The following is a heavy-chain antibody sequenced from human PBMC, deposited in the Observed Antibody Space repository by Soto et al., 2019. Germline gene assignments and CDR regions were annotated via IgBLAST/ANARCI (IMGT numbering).Heavy chain of an antibody. CDR2: IIPIFGTA. V-gene: IGHV1-69*06. CDR1: GGTFSSYA. J-gene: IGHJ6*02. CDR3: AREYCSSTSCYSGAYYDYGMDV. D-gene: IGHD2-2*01. Sequence: QVQLVQSGAEVKKPGSSVKVSCKASGGTFSSYAISWVRQAPGQGLEWMGGIIPIFGTANYAQKFQGRVTITADKSTSTAYMELSSLRSEDSAVYYCAREYCSSTSCYSGAYYDYGMDVWGQGTTVTVSS.